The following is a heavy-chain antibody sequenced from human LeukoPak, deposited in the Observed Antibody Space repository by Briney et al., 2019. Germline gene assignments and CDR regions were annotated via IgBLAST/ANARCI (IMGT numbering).Heavy chain of an antibody. D-gene: IGHD3-10*01. V-gene: IGHV3-30*18. Sequence: PGGSLRLSCAASGFTFSSYGMHWVRQAPGKGLEWVAVISYDGSNRYYADSVKGRFTISRDNSKNTLYLQMNSLRAEDTAVYYCAKCLWFGDHYYYYMDVWGKGTTVTVSS. J-gene: IGHJ6*03. CDR3: AKCLWFGDHYYYYMDV. CDR1: GFTFSSYG. CDR2: ISYDGSNR.